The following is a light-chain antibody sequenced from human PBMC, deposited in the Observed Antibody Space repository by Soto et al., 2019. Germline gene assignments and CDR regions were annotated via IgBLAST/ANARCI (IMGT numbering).Light chain of an antibody. J-gene: IGLJ3*02. CDR2: SNN. Sequence: QSVLTQPPSASGTPGQSVTVSCSGSSSNIGSNTVTWYQQLPGTPPILLLYSNNLRSSGVPDRFSGSRSGTSASLAINGLQAEDEAHYYCQSYDNSLSGSWVFGGGTKLTVL. CDR3: QSYDNSLSGSWV. CDR1: SSNIGSNT. V-gene: IGLV1-44*01.